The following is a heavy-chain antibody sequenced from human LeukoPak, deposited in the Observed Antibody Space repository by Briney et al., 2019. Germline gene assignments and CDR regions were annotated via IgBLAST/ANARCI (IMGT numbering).Heavy chain of an antibody. D-gene: IGHD2-15*01. CDR3: AAAQNFPVYCSGGSCSYYFDY. V-gene: IGHV1-58*02. J-gene: IGHJ4*02. Sequence: VASVKVSCKASGFTFTSSAMQWVRQARGQRLEWVGWIVVGSGNTNYAQKFQERVTITRDMSTSTAYMELSSLRSEDTAVYYCAAAQNFPVYCSGGSCSYYFDYWGQGTLATASS. CDR2: IVVGSGNT. CDR1: GFTFTSSA.